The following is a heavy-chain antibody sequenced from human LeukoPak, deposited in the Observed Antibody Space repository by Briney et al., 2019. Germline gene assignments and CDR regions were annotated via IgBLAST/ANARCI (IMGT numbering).Heavy chain of an antibody. CDR2: INRSGST. D-gene: IGHD3-10*01. CDR1: GGSFSGYY. Sequence: PSETLSLTCAVSGGSFSGYYWSWIRQPPGKGLEWIGEINRSGSTNYNPSLKSRVTISVDTSKNQFSLKLSSVTAADTAVYYCARLLYYGSGSPEGYWGQGTLVTVSS. J-gene: IGHJ4*02. V-gene: IGHV4-34*01. CDR3: ARLLYYGSGSPEGY.